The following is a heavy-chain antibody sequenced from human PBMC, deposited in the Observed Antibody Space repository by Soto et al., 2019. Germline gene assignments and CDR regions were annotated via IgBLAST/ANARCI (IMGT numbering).Heavy chain of an antibody. V-gene: IGHV3-30*18. CDR2: ISYDGSNK. CDR3: AKDGGEVTLFNY. D-gene: IGHD2-21*01. J-gene: IGHJ4*02. Sequence: QVQLVESGGGVVQPGRSLRLSCAASGFTFSSYGMHWVRQAPGKGLEWVAVISYDGSNKYYADSVKGRFTISRDNSKNPLYLQMNRLRTEDTAVYYCAKDGGEVTLFNYWGQGTLVTVSS. CDR1: GFTFSSYG.